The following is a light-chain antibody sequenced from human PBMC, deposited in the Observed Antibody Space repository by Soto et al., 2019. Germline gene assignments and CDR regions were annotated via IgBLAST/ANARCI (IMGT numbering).Light chain of an antibody. Sequence: EIVLTQSPGTLSLSPGERATLSCRASQSVSSNYLAWYQQKPGQAPRLLIYVTSSRATGIPDRFSGSGSGIDFTLSISRLEPEDFAVYYCQQYGSTGTFGGGTKVEIK. CDR3: QQYGSTGT. CDR1: QSVSSNY. V-gene: IGKV3-20*01. J-gene: IGKJ4*01. CDR2: VTS.